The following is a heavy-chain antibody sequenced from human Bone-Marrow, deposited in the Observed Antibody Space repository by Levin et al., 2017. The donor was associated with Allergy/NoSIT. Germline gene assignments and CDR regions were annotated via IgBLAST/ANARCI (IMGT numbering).Heavy chain of an antibody. Sequence: SVKVSCKASGGTFSSYAISWVRQAPGQGLEWMGGIIPIFGTANYAQKFQGRVTITADESTSTAYMELSSLRSEDTAVYYCARGRSGSDGSFDYWGQGTLVTVSS. J-gene: IGHJ4*02. CDR1: GGTFSSYA. D-gene: IGHD1-26*01. CDR3: ARGRSGSDGSFDY. CDR2: IIPIFGTA. V-gene: IGHV1-69*13.